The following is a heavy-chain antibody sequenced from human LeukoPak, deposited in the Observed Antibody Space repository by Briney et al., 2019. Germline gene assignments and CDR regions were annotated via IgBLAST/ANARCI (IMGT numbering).Heavy chain of an antibody. CDR2: IYYGGST. Sequence: SETLSLTCTVSGGSISSSSYYWGWIRQPPGKGLEWIGSIYYGGSTYYNPSLKSRVTISVDTSKNQFSLKLSSVTAADTAVYYCARSRPSYYDILTGYYDFDYWGQETLVTVSS. J-gene: IGHJ4*02. D-gene: IGHD3-9*01. CDR3: ARSRPSYYDILTGYYDFDY. V-gene: IGHV4-39*01. CDR1: GGSISSSSYY.